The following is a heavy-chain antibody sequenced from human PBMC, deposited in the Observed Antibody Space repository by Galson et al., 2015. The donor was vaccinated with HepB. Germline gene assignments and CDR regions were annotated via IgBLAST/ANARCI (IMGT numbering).Heavy chain of an antibody. CDR3: AKFRYYGSGSYLDY. CDR2: ISGSGGST. D-gene: IGHD3-10*01. Sequence: SLRLSCAASGFTFSSYAMSWVRQAPGKGLEWVSAISGSGGSTYYADSVKGRFTISRDNSKNTLYLQMNSLRAEDTAVYYCAKFRYYGSGSYLDYWGQGTLVTVSS. J-gene: IGHJ4*02. V-gene: IGHV3-23*01. CDR1: GFTFSSYA.